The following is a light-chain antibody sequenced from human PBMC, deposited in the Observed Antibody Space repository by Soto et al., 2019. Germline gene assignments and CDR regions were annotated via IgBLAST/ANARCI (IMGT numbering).Light chain of an antibody. Sequence: DIQMTQSPSSLSAFVGDRVTITCRASQSISAYLTWFQQKPGKAPKLLIHAASRLETGVPSRFSGGGSGTDFTLTISSLQPEDFATYYWQQNFITPLTFGGGTKVEIK. V-gene: IGKV1-39*01. CDR3: QQNFITPLT. CDR2: AAS. J-gene: IGKJ4*01. CDR1: QSISAY.